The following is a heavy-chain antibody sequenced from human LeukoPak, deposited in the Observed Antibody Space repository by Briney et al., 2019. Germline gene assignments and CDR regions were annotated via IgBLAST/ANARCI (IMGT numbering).Heavy chain of an antibody. CDR1: GFTFSSYA. V-gene: IGHV3-23*01. J-gene: IGHJ4*02. D-gene: IGHD3-22*01. CDR3: AKGDNYFDGSGIDY. Sequence: AGGSLRLSCAASGFTFSSYAMSWVRQAPGKGLEWVSAISGSGGSTYYADSVKGRFTISRDNSKNTLYLQMNSLRAEDTAVYYCAKGDNYFDGSGIDYWGQGTLVTVSS. CDR2: ISGSGGST.